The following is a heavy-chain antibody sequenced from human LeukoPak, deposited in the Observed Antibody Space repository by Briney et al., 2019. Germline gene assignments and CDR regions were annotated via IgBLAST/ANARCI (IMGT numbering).Heavy chain of an antibody. Sequence: GGSLRLSCAASGFTFSSYSMNWVRQAPGKGLEWVSSISSSSSYIYYADSVKGRFTISRDNSKNTLYVQMNSLRAEDTAVYYCAKGLGAEGSYYYYGMHVWGQGTTVTVSS. J-gene: IGHJ6*02. CDR2: ISSSSSYI. D-gene: IGHD3-10*01. CDR3: AKGLGAEGSYYYYGMHV. CDR1: GFTFSSYS. V-gene: IGHV3-21*04.